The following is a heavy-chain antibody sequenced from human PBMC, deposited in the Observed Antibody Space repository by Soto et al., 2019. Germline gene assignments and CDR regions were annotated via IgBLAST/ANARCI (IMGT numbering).Heavy chain of an antibody. V-gene: IGHV3-7*01. Sequence: GGSLGLSCAAYGFSFSSYWMTWVRQAPGQGLEWVANIKQDGSEKYYVDSVKGRFTVSRDNAKNSLYLQMNSLGAEDTAVYYCARVRTDSPADVWGQGTTVTVSS. J-gene: IGHJ6*02. D-gene: IGHD1-1*01. CDR1: GFSFSSYW. CDR3: ARVRTDSPADV. CDR2: IKQDGSEK.